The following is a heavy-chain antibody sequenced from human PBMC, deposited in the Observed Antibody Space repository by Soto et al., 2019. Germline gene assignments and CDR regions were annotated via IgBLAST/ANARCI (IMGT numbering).Heavy chain of an antibody. J-gene: IGHJ6*02. D-gene: IGHD6-6*01. Sequence: PGGSLRLCCAASGFTFSDYYMSWIRQAPGKGLEWVSYISSSSSYTNYADSVKGRFTISRDNAKNSLYLQMNILRAEDTAVYYCARDMKIAARPVVFYYYYGMDVWGQGTTVTVSS. CDR1: GFTFSDYY. CDR2: ISSSSSYT. V-gene: IGHV3-11*06. CDR3: ARDMKIAARPVVFYYYYGMDV.